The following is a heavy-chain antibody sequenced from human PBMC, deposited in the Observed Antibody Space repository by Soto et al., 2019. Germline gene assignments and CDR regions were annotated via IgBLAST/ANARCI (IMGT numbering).Heavy chain of an antibody. CDR1: GFIVSSSH. CDR2: LYNHGKT. V-gene: IGHV3-53*01. J-gene: IGHJ4*02. Sequence: EVQLVESGGGLTQPGGSLRLSCVVSGFIVSSSHMIWVRQAPGKGLEGVSILYNHGKTNYVDSVKGRFTITRDNSKNTVYLHLHSLRVEDTAVYYCARLTEAERHWGQGALVTVSS. CDR3: ARLTEAERH. D-gene: IGHD1-1*01.